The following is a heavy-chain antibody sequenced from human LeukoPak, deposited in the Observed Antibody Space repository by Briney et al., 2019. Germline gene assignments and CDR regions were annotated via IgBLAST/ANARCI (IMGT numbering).Heavy chain of an antibody. CDR1: GFTLSDYS. CDR2: IDGSGDTI. CDR3: SRRFDC. Sequence: GGSLRLSCAASGFTLSDYSMNWVRQAPGKGLEWVSYIDGSGDTIYYADSVKGRFTISRDNAKNSLDLRMNSLRDEDTAVYYCSRRFDCWGQGTLVTVSS. J-gene: IGHJ4*02. V-gene: IGHV3-48*02.